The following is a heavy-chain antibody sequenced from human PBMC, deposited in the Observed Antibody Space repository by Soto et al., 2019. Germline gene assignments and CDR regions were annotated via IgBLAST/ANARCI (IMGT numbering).Heavy chain of an antibody. D-gene: IGHD5-18*01. Sequence: QVQLVQSGAEVKKPGSSVKVSCKASGGTFSSYAISWVRQAPGQGLEWMGVIIPIFGTANYAQKFQGRVTITADDSTSTAYMELSSLRSEDTAVYYCARVIGTRGYSYGDPDFYGMDVWGQGTTVTVSS. J-gene: IGHJ6*02. CDR2: IIPIFGTA. V-gene: IGHV1-69*01. CDR3: ARVIGTRGYSYGDPDFYGMDV. CDR1: GGTFSSYA.